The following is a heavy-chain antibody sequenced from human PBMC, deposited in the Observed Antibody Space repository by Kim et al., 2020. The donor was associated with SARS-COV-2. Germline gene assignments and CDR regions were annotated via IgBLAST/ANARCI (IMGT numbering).Heavy chain of an antibody. CDR1: GYTFTSYY. CDR2: INPSGGST. V-gene: IGHV1-46*01. D-gene: IGHD3-10*01. J-gene: IGHJ3*02. Sequence: ASVKVSCKASGYTFTSYYMHWVRQAPGQGLEWMGIINPSGGSTSYAQKFQGRVTMTRDTSTSTVYMELSSLRSEDTAVYYCAREARITMVQGVRPSAFDIWGQGTMVTVSS. CDR3: AREARITMVQGVRPSAFDI.